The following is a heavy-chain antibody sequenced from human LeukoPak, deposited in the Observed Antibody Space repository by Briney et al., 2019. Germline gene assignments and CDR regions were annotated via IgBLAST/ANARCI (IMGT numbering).Heavy chain of an antibody. CDR2: ISDSGGST. D-gene: IGHD6-19*01. Sequence: PGGSLRLSCAAPGFTFSNYDRSWVRQAPGKGLEWVSSISDSGGSTYYADSVKGRVTISRDKSKNTLYLQMTNLRAADTAVYYCAKDLSRAVAADWFDPWDQGSLVTVSS. J-gene: IGHJ5*02. CDR1: GFTFSNYD. CDR3: AKDLSRAVAADWFDP. V-gene: IGHV3-23*01.